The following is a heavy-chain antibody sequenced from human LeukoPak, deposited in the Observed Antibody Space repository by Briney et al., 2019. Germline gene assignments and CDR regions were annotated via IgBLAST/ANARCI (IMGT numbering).Heavy chain of an antibody. CDR3: AAPPRDGYNYQCY. CDR2: IYSGGST. CDR1: GFTFSSYA. V-gene: IGHV3-23*01. D-gene: IGHD5-24*01. Sequence: SGGSLRLSCAASGFTFSSYAMYWVRQAPGKGLEWVSAIYSGGSTCYADSVKGRFTISRDNSKNTLYLQMNSLRAEDTAVYYCAAPPRDGYNYQCYWGQGTLVTVSS. J-gene: IGHJ4*02.